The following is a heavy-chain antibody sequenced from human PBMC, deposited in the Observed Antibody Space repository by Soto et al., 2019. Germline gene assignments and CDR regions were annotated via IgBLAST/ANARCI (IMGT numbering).Heavy chain of an antibody. CDR1: GFTFSSYA. J-gene: IGHJ6*02. D-gene: IGHD3-22*01. CDR3: AIAYYDSSGYPYYYYYGMDV. V-gene: IGHV3-23*01. Sequence: GGSLRLSCAASGFTFSSYAMSWVRQAPGKGLEWVSAISGSGGSTYYADSVKGRFTISRDNSKNTLYLQMNGLRAEDTAVYYCAIAYYDSSGYPYYYYYGMDVWGQGTTVTVSS. CDR2: ISGSGGST.